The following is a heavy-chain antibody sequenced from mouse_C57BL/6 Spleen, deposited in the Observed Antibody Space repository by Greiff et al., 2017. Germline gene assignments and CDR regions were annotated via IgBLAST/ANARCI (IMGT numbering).Heavy chain of an antibody. CDR2: IDPETGGT. J-gene: IGHJ2*01. V-gene: IGHV1-15*01. CDR1: GYTFTDYE. Sequence: VPLQQSGAELVRPGASVTLSCKASGYTFTDYEMHWVKQTPVHGLEWIGAIDPETGGTAYNQKFKGKAILTADKSSSTACMELRSLTSEDSAVYYCTRWGGYWGQGTTLTVSS. CDR3: TRWGGY.